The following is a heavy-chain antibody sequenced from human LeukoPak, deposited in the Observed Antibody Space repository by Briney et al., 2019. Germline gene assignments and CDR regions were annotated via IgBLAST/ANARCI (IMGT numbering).Heavy chain of an antibody. J-gene: IGHJ6*02. V-gene: IGHV3-53*01. Sequence: GGSLRLSCAASGFTVSNNYMSWVRQAPGKGLEWVSIIYSGGITYYTDSVKGRFTISRDNSKNTLYLQMNSLRAEDTAVYYCASMTLTGTYYYYYGMDVWGQGTTVTVSS. CDR1: GFTVSNNY. CDR3: ASMTLTGTYYYYYGMDV. D-gene: IGHD7-27*01. CDR2: IYSGGIT.